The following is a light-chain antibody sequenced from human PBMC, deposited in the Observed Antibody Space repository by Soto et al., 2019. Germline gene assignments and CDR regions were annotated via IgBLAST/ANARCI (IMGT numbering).Light chain of an antibody. V-gene: IGKV3-11*01. CDR1: QSVGSS. J-gene: IGKJ1*01. Sequence: EIVLTQSPATLSLSPGERATLSCRASQSVGSSLAWYQQKPGQAPSLLIYDASNRATGIPARFSGSGSGTDFTLTISSLESEDFAVYYCLQRGDWPPLTFGQGTKVEIK. CDR2: DAS. CDR3: LQRGDWPPLT.